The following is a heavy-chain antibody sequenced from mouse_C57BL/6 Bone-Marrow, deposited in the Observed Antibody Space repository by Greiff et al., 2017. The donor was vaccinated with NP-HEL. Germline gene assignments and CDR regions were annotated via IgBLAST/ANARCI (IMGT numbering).Heavy chain of an antibody. Sequence: EVNLVESGGGLVQPGGSLSLSCAASGFTFTDYYMSWVRQPPGKALEWLGFIRNKANGYTTEYSASVKGRFTISRDNSQSILYLQRNALRAEDSATYYCARPIYYDYDVGFAYWGQGTLVTVSA. CDR2: IRNKANGYTT. J-gene: IGHJ3*01. CDR3: ARPIYYDYDVGFAY. V-gene: IGHV7-3*01. D-gene: IGHD2-4*01. CDR1: GFTFTDYY.